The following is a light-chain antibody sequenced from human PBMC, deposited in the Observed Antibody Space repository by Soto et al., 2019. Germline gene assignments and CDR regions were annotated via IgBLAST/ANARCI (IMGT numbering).Light chain of an antibody. Sequence: DIQLTQSPSTLSASVGDRVSITCRASQSISTWLAWYQQKPGKAPKLLIFDASSLESRVSSRFSGRGSGTQFTLTSSSLQPDDFATYYCQQYRTYPWTFGQGANVEF. CDR2: DAS. CDR1: QSISTW. CDR3: QQYRTYPWT. J-gene: IGKJ1*01. V-gene: IGKV1-5*01.